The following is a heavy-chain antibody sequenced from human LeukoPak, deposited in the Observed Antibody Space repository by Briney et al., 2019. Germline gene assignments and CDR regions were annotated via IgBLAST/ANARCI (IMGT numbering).Heavy chain of an antibody. CDR2: VNDSGST. CDR3: ARDSGSNGFDI. Sequence: SETLSLTCAVYGGSFSGYYWSWIRQPPGKGLEWIGEVNDSGSTNHNPSLKSRVTISVDTSKKQFSLKLRSVTAADTAVYYCARDSGSNGFDIWGQGTMVTVSS. D-gene: IGHD3-22*01. V-gene: IGHV4-34*01. CDR1: GGSFSGYY. J-gene: IGHJ3*02.